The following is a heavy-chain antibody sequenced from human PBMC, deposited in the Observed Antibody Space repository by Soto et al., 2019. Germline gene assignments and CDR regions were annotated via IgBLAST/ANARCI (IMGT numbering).Heavy chain of an antibody. CDR2: INHLETT. Sequence: SETLSLTCTVSGASITYGGYSWSWIRQTPGKGLEWIGYINHLETTFYNPSFESRLTLSIDRAKNQFSLNLNSVSAADRAVYFCARGGGSDSFDYWGQGILVTV. D-gene: IGHD1-26*01. V-gene: IGHV4-30-2*01. CDR3: ARGGGSDSFDY. CDR1: GASITYGGYS. J-gene: IGHJ4*01.